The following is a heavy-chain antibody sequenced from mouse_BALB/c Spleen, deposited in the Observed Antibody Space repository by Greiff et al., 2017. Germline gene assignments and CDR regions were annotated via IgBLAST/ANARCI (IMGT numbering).Heavy chain of an antibody. J-gene: IGHJ2*01. CDR3: ARDRDRLATVYFDY. CDR2: IWAGGST. CDR1: GFSLTSYG. D-gene: IGHD3-3*01. V-gene: IGHV2-9*02. Sequence: VQLVESGPGLVAPSQSLSISCTASGFSLTSYGVHWVRQPPGKGLEWLGVIWAGGSTNYNSALMSRLSINKDNSKSQVFLKMNSLQTDDTAMYYCARDRDRLATVYFDYWGQGTTLTVSS.